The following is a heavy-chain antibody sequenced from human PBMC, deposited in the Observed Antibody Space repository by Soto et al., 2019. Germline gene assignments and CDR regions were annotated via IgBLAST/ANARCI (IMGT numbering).Heavy chain of an antibody. Sequence: VRSLRLSYAASGFTFISYAMSWVSQAKGKGLEWVSTISDSGSTYYADSVKGRFTISRDISKNTLYVQMSSLRAEDTAVYYCAKGGEGYCSGTSCLYHMDAWGKGTTVTVSS. D-gene: IGHD2-15*01. CDR2: ISDSGST. CDR3: AKGGEGYCSGTSCLYHMDA. CDR1: GFTFISYA. J-gene: IGHJ6*03. V-gene: IGHV3-23*01.